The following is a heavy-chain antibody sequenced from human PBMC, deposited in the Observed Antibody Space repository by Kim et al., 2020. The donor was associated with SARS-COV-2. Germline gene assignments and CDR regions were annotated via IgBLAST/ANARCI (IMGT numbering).Heavy chain of an antibody. CDR3: ASQLGSGGNY. V-gene: IGHV4-34*01. J-gene: IGHJ4*02. Sequence: SETLSLTCAVYGGSFSGYYWSWIRQPPGKGLEWIGEINHSGSTNYNPSLKSRVTISVDTSKNQFSLKLSSVTAADTAVYYCASQLGSGGNYWGQGTLVTVSS. CDR1: GGSFSGYY. CDR2: INHSGST. D-gene: IGHD3-10*01.